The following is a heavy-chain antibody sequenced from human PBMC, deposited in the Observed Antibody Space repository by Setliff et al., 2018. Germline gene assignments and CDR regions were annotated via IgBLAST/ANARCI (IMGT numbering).Heavy chain of an antibody. V-gene: IGHV4-34*01. CDR3: ARDACPYIGTWCNHFDY. D-gene: IGHD6-13*01. J-gene: IGHJ4*02. Sequence: PSETLSLTCTVYGGSFSGYYWSWIRQPPGKGLEWIGEINHSGSTNYNPSLKSRVTISVDTSKNQFSLKLSSVTAADTAIYYCARDACPYIGTWCNHFDYWGQGTLVTVSS. CDR2: INHSGST. CDR1: GGSFSGYY.